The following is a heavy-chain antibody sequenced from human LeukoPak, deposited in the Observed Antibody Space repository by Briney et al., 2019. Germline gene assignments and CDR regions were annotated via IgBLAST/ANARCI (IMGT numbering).Heavy chain of an antibody. V-gene: IGHV3-7*03. CDR3: ARNFAYKKFDY. J-gene: IGHJ4*02. CDR1: GLIFSGSW. CDR2: INPDGNKK. D-gene: IGHD2-21*01. Sequence: SGGSLRLSCAASGLIFSGSWMKWVRQAPGKELEWVASINPDGNKKGLADSVRGRFTNSRDDAENSLYLQMNSLRVEDTAVYYCARNFAYKKFDYWGQGTLVTVSS.